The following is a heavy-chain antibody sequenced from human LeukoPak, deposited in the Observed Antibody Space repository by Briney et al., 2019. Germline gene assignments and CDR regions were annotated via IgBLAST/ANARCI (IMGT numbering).Heavy chain of an antibody. D-gene: IGHD5-18*01. V-gene: IGHV1-2*02. CDR1: GYTFTGYY. J-gene: IGHJ4*02. CDR2: INPNSGGT. CDR3: ARGYSYGYQHFDY. Sequence: ASVKVSCKASGYTFTGYYMHWVRQGIGQGLEWMGWINPNSGGTNYAQKFQGRVTMTRDTSISTAYMELSRLRSDDTAVYYCARGYSYGYQHFDYWGQGTLVTVSS.